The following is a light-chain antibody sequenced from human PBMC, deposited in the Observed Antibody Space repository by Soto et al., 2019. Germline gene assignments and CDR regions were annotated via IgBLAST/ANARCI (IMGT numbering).Light chain of an antibody. V-gene: IGKV3-15*01. J-gene: IGKJ1*01. CDR3: QQYNNWPPWT. Sequence: EIVMTQSPATLSGSPGGRATVSCRASQSVSSNLAWYQQKPGQAPRLLIYGASTRATGIPARFSGSGSGTEFTLTISSLQSEDFAVYYCQQYNNWPPWTFGQGTKVDIK. CDR1: QSVSSN. CDR2: GAS.